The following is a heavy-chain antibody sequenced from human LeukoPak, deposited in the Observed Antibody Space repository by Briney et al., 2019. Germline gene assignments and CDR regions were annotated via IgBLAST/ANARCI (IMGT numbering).Heavy chain of an antibody. D-gene: IGHD6-13*01. CDR2: INHSGST. V-gene: IGHV4-34*01. CDR3: ARAQTSSSFNWFDP. J-gene: IGHJ5*02. Sequence: KPSETLSLTCAVYGGSFSGYYWSWIRQPPGKGLEWIGEINHSGSTNYNPSLKSRVTISVDTSKNQFSLKLSSVTAADTAVYYCARAQTSSSFNWFDPWGQGTLVTVSS. CDR1: GGSFSGYY.